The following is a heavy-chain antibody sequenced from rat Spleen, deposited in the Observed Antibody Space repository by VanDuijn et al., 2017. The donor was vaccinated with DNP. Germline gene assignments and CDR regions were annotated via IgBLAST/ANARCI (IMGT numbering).Heavy chain of an antibody. V-gene: IGHV3-1*01. CDR3: ARWTRYFDY. CDR1: GSSITSTY. Sequence: EVQLQESGSGLVKPSQSLSLTCSVTGSSITSTYWGWIRKFPGNKMEYIGHISYSGSTNYNPSLKSRISITRDTSKNHFFLHLNSVTTEDTATYYCARWTRYFDYWGQGVMVTVSS. J-gene: IGHJ2*01. CDR2: ISYSGST. D-gene: IGHD1-7*01.